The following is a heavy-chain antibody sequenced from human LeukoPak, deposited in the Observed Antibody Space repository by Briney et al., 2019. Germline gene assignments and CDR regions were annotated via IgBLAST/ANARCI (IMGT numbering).Heavy chain of an antibody. CDR3: ARGPFARPNSVNLYGDLDY. D-gene: IGHD4-17*01. J-gene: IGHJ4*02. CDR2: MNPNSGNT. CDR1: EYTFTSYD. V-gene: IGHV1-8*01. Sequence: ASVKVSCKASEYTFTSYDISWVRQATGQVLEWMGWMNPNSGNTGYAQKFQGRVTMTRNTSIDTAYMELSSLRSEDTAEYYCARGPFARPNSVNLYGDLDYWGQGTLVTVSS.